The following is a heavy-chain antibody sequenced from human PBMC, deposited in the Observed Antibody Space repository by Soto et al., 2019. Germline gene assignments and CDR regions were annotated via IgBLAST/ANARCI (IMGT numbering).Heavy chain of an antibody. D-gene: IGHD6-19*01. J-gene: IGHJ3*02. CDR2: ITASGGKA. CDR1: GFTFNTYA. Sequence: PGGSLRLSCSASGFTFNTYAMHWVRQAPGKGLEYVSAITASGGKAYYAESVKGRFITSRDNSKNTLYLQMSSLRTEDTAVYYCAKGKEQWLVTAIDIRGRGSMVTVSS. V-gene: IGHV3-64D*08. CDR3: AKGKEQWLVTAIDI.